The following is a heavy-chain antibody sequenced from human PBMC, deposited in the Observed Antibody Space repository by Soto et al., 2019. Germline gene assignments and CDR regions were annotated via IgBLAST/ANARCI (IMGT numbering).Heavy chain of an antibody. V-gene: IGHV1-69*12. CDR3: ARGLRVLEWPSPLDF. J-gene: IGHJ4*02. D-gene: IGHD3-3*01. Sequence: QVQLVQSGAELKRPGSSVQVSCKASGGTLSSHAVSWVRQAPGQGLEWIGGIIPFFGTTKYARKFQGRVRLTADESAITAYMELSGLRSDDTAVYYCARGLRVLEWPSPLDFWGQGPLVTVSS. CDR2: IIPFFGTT. CDR1: GGTLSSHA.